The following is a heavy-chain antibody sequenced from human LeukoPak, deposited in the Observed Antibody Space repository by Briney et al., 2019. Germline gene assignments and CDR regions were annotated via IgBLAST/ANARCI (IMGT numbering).Heavy chain of an antibody. CDR3: ARTPPPVRDAFDI. J-gene: IGHJ3*02. Sequence: PSETLSLTCTVSVGSISSYYWSWIRQPAGKGLEWIGRIYTSGSTNYNPSLKSRVTISVDTSKNQFSLKLSSVTAADTAVYYCARTPPPVRDAFDIWGQGTMVTVSS. V-gene: IGHV4-4*07. CDR1: VGSISSYY. CDR2: IYTSGST.